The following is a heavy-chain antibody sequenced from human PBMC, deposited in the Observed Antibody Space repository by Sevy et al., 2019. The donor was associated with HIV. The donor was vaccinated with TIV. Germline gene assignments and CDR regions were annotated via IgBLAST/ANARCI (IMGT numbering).Heavy chain of an antibody. V-gene: IGHV4-34*01. D-gene: IGHD3-22*01. CDR2: INHSGST. CDR1: GGSFSGYY. CDR3: ARNEWDSSGYQYLYAFDI. J-gene: IGHJ3*02. Sequence: SETLSLTCAVYGGSFSGYYWSWIRQPPGKGLEWIGEINHSGSTNYNPSLKSRVTISVDTSKNQFSLKLSSVTAVDTAVYYCARNEWDSSGYQYLYAFDIWGQGTMVTVSS.